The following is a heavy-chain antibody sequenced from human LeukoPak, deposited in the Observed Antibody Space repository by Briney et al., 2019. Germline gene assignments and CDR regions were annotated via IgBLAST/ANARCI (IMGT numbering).Heavy chain of an antibody. CDR3: ARETGMSTMSY. J-gene: IGHJ4*02. Sequence: GGSLRLSCAASGFTFSSYSMNWVRQAPGKGLEWVSSISSSSSYIYYADSVKGRFTISRDNAKNSLYPQMNSLRAEDTAVYYCARETGMSTMSYWGQGTLVTVSS. D-gene: IGHD5-24*01. CDR1: GFTFSSYS. V-gene: IGHV3-21*01. CDR2: ISSSSSYI.